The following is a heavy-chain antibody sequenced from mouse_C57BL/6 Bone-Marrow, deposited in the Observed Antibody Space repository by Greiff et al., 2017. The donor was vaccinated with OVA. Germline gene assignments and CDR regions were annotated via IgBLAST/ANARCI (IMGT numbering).Heavy chain of an antibody. CDR3: ASLITTVVAKGY. D-gene: IGHD1-1*01. J-gene: IGHJ2*01. CDR1: GFTFSDYY. V-gene: IGHV5-12*01. CDR2: ISNGGGST. Sequence: EVKLVESGGGLVQPGGSLKLSCAASGFTFSDYYMYWVRQTPEKRLEWVAYISNGGGSTYYPDTVKGRFTISRDYAKNTLYLQMSRLKSEDTAMYYCASLITTVVAKGYWGQGTTLTVSS.